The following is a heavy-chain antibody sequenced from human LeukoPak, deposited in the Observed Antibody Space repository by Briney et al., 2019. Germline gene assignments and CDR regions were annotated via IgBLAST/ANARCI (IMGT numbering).Heavy chain of an antibody. Sequence: ASVKVSCKASGYTFTSYGISWVRQAPGQGLEWMGWISAYNGNTNYAQKLQGRVTMTTDTSTSTAYMELRSLRFDDTAVYYCARPQLGYCGGGSCYLRHAFDIWGQGTMVTVSS. CDR2: ISAYNGNT. V-gene: IGHV1-18*01. CDR3: ARPQLGYCGGGSCYLRHAFDI. J-gene: IGHJ3*02. CDR1: GYTFTSYG. D-gene: IGHD2-15*01.